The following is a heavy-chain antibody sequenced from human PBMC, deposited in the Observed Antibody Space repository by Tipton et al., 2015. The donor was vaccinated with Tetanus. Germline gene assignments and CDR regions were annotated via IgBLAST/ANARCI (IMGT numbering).Heavy chain of an antibody. D-gene: IGHD6-19*01. Sequence: TLSLTCSVSGDFISNPRYYWAWIRQPPGKGLQWVGSISYSGSTYYKSSLKSRVTLSVNSSKNQFSLNLSSVTAADTAVYYCARPIKQWLVPVDSWGQGTLVTVSS. J-gene: IGHJ4*02. CDR1: GDFISNPRYY. CDR3: ARPIKQWLVPVDS. V-gene: IGHV4-39*01. CDR2: ISYSGST.